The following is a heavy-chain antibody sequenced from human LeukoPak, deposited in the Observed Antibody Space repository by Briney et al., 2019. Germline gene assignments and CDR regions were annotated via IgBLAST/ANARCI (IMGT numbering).Heavy chain of an antibody. Sequence: GGSLRLSCEASGFTFSSYGMHWVRQAPGKGLEWMAYIRYDGSNKYYADSVKGRFTISRDNSKNTLYLQMNSLRAEDTAVYYCARVPSYGSGSYGINYYYYYMDVWGKGTTVTVSS. J-gene: IGHJ6*03. V-gene: IGHV3-30*02. D-gene: IGHD3-10*01. CDR1: GFTFSSYG. CDR3: ARVPSYGSGSYGINYYYYYMDV. CDR2: IRYDGSNK.